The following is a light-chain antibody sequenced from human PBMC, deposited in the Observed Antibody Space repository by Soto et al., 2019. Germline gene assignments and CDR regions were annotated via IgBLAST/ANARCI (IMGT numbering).Light chain of an antibody. CDR3: QQYGDWPLT. J-gene: IGKJ4*01. Sequence: EIVVTQSPATLSVSPGERATLSCRASQSVGNNFAWYQQKPGQAPRLLIFATSTRATGVPARFSGSGSGTECTLTISSLQSEDFAVDYCQQYGDWPLTFGGGAKVEIE. CDR2: ATS. CDR1: QSVGNN. V-gene: IGKV3-15*01.